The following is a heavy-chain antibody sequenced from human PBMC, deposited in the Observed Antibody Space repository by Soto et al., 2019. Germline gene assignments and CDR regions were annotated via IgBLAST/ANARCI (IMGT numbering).Heavy chain of an antibody. J-gene: IGHJ4*02. Sequence: SETLSLTCTVPGCSVNIGTYSWSWIRQPPGKGLEWIGYIYHSGSTYYNPSLKSRVTISVDRSKNQFSLKLSSVTAADTAVYYCAAGGGLPRYYWGQGTLVTVSS. V-gene: IGHV4-30-2*01. CDR1: GCSVNIGTYS. CDR3: AAGGGLPRYY. D-gene: IGHD5-12*01. CDR2: IYHSGST.